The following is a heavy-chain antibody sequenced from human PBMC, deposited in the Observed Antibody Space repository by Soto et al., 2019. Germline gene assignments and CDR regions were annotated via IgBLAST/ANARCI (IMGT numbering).Heavy chain of an antibody. J-gene: IGHJ4*02. D-gene: IGHD1-7*01. CDR2: IYYSGST. V-gene: IGHV4-39*01. Sequence: PSETLSLTCTVSGGSISSSSYYWGWIRQPPGKGLEWIGSIYYSGSTYYNPSLKSRVTISVDTSKNQFSLKLSSVTAADTAVYYCARPITVELPHYWGQGTLVTVSS. CDR1: GGSISSSSYY. CDR3: ARPITVELPHY.